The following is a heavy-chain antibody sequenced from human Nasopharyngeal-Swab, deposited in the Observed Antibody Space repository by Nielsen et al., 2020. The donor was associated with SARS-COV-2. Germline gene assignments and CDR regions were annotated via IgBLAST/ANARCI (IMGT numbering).Heavy chain of an antibody. J-gene: IGHJ4*02. CDR2: ISYDGSNK. CDR3: ARGSSSYYFDY. CDR1: GFPCSSYA. Sequence: GGSLRLSCAVSGFPCSSYAMHWVRQAPGKGLEWVAVISYDGSNKYYADSVKGRFTISRDNSKNTLYLQMNSLRAEDTAVYYCARGSSSYYFDYWGQGTLVTVSS. D-gene: IGHD6-6*01. V-gene: IGHV3-30-3*01.